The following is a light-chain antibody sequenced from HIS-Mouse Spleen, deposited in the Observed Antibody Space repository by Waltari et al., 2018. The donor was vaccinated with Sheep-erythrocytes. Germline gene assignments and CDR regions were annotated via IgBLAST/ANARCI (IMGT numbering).Light chain of an antibody. CDR3: CSYAGSSTPWV. J-gene: IGLJ3*02. CDR1: STDVGSYNL. CDR2: EGS. V-gene: IGLV2-23*01. Sequence: QSALPQPASVSGSPGQSITISCPGTSTDVGSYNLVSWYQQHPGKAPNPMIYEGSKRPSGVSNRFSGSKSGNTASLTISGLQAEDEADYYCCSYAGSSTPWVFGGGTKLTVL.